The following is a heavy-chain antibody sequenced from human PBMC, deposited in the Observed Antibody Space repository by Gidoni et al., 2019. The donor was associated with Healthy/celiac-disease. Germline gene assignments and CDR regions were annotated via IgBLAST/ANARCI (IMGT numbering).Heavy chain of an antibody. J-gene: IGHJ3*02. CDR2: IWYDGSNK. CDR3: ARDKFWNYRGDAFDI. CDR1: GFTFRSYG. V-gene: IGHV3-33*01. D-gene: IGHD1-7*01. Sequence: QVQLVESGGGVVQPGWSLRLSCAASGFTFRSYGMHWVRQAPGKGLEWVAVIWYDGSNKYYADSVKGRFTISRDNSKNTLYLQMNSLRAEDTAVYYCARDKFWNYRGDAFDIWCQGTMVTVSS.